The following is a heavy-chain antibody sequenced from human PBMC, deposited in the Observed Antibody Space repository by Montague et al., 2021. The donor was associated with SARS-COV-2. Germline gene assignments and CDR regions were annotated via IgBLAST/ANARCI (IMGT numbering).Heavy chain of an antibody. CDR3: ARTRGYDPLFDF. CDR1: GDSISSSTYY. Sequence: SETLSLTCTVVGDSISSSTYYWGWVRQPPGKGLEWIGSFFYNGATHYNPSLKSRVTISVDTSKKQFSLQLSSVTAADTAVHYCARTRGYDPLFDFWGQGTLVTVSS. V-gene: IGHV4-39*07. CDR2: FFYNGAT. J-gene: IGHJ4*02. D-gene: IGHD5-12*01.